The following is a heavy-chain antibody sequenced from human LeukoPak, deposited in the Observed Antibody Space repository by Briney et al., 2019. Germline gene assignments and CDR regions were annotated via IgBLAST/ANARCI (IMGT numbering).Heavy chain of an antibody. V-gene: IGHV3-30*02. Sequence: PGGSLRLSCAASGFTFSSYGMHWVRQAPGKGLEWVAFIRYDGSNKYYADSVKGRFTISRDNSKNTLYLQMNSLRAEDTAVYYCAKGPGIAAAGPHPYFDYWGQGTLVTVSS. CDR1: GFTFSSYG. CDR3: AKGPGIAAAGPHPYFDY. J-gene: IGHJ4*02. D-gene: IGHD6-13*01. CDR2: IRYDGSNK.